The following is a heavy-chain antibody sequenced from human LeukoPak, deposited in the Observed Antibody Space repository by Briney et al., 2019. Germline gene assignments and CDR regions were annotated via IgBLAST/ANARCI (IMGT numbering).Heavy chain of an antibody. J-gene: IGHJ4*02. Sequence: PGGSLRLSCAAFGFTFSSYAMSWVRQAPGQGLEWVSTISGSGDSTYYADSVKGRFTISRDNSKNTLYLQMNSLRAEDTAVYYCAKDRIPRITIFGVVMAYWGQGTLVTVSS. D-gene: IGHD3-3*01. V-gene: IGHV3-23*01. CDR3: AKDRIPRITIFGVVMAY. CDR2: ISGSGDST. CDR1: GFTFSSYA.